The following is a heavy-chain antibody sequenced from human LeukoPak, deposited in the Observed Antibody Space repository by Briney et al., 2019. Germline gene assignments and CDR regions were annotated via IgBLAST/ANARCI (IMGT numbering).Heavy chain of an antibody. Sequence: LPGGSLRLSCAASGFTFSSYAMNWVRQPPGKGLEWVSALSGSGGDAYYADSVKGRFTISRDNSKNTLYQQMNSLRAEDTAVYYCVKVAAGRAFDYWGQGTLVTVSS. CDR3: VKVAAGRAFDY. V-gene: IGHV3-23*01. CDR2: LSGSGGDA. J-gene: IGHJ4*01. D-gene: IGHD6-25*01. CDR1: GFTFSSYA.